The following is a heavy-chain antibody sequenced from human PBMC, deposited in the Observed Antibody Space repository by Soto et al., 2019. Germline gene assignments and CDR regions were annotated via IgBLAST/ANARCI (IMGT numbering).Heavy chain of an antibody. Sequence: SETLSLTCAVSGYSISSGYYWGWIRQPPGKGLEWIGSIWHSGITYYNPSLKSRVTISVDTSKNQFSLRLSSVTAADTAAYYCARMFYPDSTGYYPHFHYWGQGSLVTVSS. D-gene: IGHD3-22*01. CDR2: IWHSGIT. V-gene: IGHV4-38-2*01. J-gene: IGHJ4*02. CDR1: GYSISSGYY. CDR3: ARMFYPDSTGYYPHFHY.